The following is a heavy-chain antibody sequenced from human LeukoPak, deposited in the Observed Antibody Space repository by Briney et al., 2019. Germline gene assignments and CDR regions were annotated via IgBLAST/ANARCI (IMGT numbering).Heavy chain of an antibody. D-gene: IGHD4-17*01. V-gene: IGHV4-59*01. Sequence: SETLSLTCTVSGGSISSYYWSWIRQPPGKGLEWIGYIYYSGSTNYNPSLKSRVTISVDTSKNQFSLKPSSVTAADTAVYYCARLDYGDYVTVDYWGQGTLVTVSS. CDR1: GGSISSYY. J-gene: IGHJ4*02. CDR3: ARLDYGDYVTVDY. CDR2: IYYSGST.